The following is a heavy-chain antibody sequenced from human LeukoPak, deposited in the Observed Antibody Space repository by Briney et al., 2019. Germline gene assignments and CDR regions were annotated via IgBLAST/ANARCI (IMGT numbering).Heavy chain of an antibody. CDR3: VKDFGRIRGTPDS. CDR2: ISGSGNGFSI. Sequence: GGSLRLSCSASGFVFTIYTMYWVRQAPGKGPEYVSTISGSGNGFSIFYADSVKGRFTISRDDSKSILYLQMNGLRSEDTAVYYCVKDFGRIRGTPDSWGQGTLVTVSS. V-gene: IGHV3-64D*06. CDR1: GFVFTIYT. J-gene: IGHJ4*02. D-gene: IGHD1-26*01.